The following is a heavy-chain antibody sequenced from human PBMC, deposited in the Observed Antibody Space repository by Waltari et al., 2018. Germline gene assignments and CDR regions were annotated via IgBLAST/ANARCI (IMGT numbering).Heavy chain of an antibody. D-gene: IGHD6-19*01. CDR2: NNAAHTNN. CDR3: ARSGWLDY. Sequence: VRQAPGTRPEWEGMNNAAHTNNKISQEVQGRVNITRDTSASTAYMELSSLTSEDTAVYYCARSGWLDYWGQGTLVTVSS. J-gene: IGHJ4*02. V-gene: IGHV1-3*01.